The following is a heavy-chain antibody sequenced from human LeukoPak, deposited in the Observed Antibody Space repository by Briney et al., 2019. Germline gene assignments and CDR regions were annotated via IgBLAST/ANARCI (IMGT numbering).Heavy chain of an antibody. D-gene: IGHD6-19*01. CDR1: GGSISSNNYY. CDR3: ARLGNEAVANPPH. J-gene: IGHJ1*01. Sequence: PSETLSLTCSGGSISSNNYYLGWIRQPPGKGLEWIGRLYYGGSAYYNPSLKSRVTISLDTFKNQFSLNLSSVTAADTAVYFCARLGNEAVANPPHWGQGTLVTVSS. CDR2: LYYGGSA. V-gene: IGHV4-39*01.